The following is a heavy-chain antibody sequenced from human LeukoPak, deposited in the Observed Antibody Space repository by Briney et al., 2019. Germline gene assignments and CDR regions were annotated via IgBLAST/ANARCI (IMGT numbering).Heavy chain of an antibody. V-gene: IGHV4-34*01. D-gene: IGHD1-14*01. J-gene: IGHJ6*03. Sequence: SETLSLTCAVYGGSFSGYYWSWIRQPPGKGLEWIGEINHSGSTNYNPSLKSRVTISVDTSKNQFSLKLSSVTAADTAVYYCARQQSNGNHPYYYYHMDVWGKGTTVTVSS. CDR1: GGSFSGYY. CDR2: INHSGST. CDR3: ARQQSNGNHPYYYYHMDV.